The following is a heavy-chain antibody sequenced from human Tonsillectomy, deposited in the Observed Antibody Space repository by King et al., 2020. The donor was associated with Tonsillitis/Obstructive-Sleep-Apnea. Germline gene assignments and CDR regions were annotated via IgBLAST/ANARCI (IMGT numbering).Heavy chain of an antibody. D-gene: IGHD2-21*01. CDR1: GFTVSSNY. CDR3: ASRIVGGAFDI. Sequence: VQLVESVGGLIQPGGSLRLSCSASGFTVSSNYMSWASQCQGNGLERLSVIYSGGSTYYADSVKGRFTISRDNSKNTLYLQMNSLRAEDTAVYYCASRIVGGAFDIWGQGTMVTVSS. CDR2: IYSGGST. V-gene: IGHV3-53*01. J-gene: IGHJ3*02.